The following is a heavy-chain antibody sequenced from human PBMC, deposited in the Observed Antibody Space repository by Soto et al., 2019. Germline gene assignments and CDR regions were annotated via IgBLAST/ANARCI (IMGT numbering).Heavy chain of an antibody. J-gene: IGHJ4*02. CDR3: AKRTSGTTWGESDY. CDR1: GYIFSDYG. V-gene: IGHV1-18*04. D-gene: IGHD4-17*01. CDR2: ISGYSGNA. Sequence: QVQVMQSGAEVKKPGDSVKVSCKTSGYIFSDYGVNWVRQAPGLGLEWMGWISGYSGNANLAQKFQGRVTMTTDKSTRTAYMVLRRVRSFDTAVYYCAKRTSGTTWGESDYWGQGTLVTVSS.